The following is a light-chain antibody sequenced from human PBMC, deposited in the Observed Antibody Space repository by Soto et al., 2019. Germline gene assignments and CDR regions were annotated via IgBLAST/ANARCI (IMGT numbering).Light chain of an antibody. CDR3: AAWDDSLNGV. Sequence: QLVLTQPPSASGTPGQRVTISCSGSSSNVGSHTVNWHQQVPGTAPKLLIYDNNRRPSGVPDRFSGSKSATSASLAISGLQSDDEADYYCAAWDDSLNGVFGGGTKLTVL. CDR1: SSNVGSHT. CDR2: DNN. V-gene: IGLV1-44*01. J-gene: IGLJ2*01.